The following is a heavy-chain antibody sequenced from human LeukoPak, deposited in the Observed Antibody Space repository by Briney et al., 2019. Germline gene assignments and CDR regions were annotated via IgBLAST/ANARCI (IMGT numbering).Heavy chain of an antibody. CDR3: ARLREIPVFGVVTKSTSYFDY. V-gene: IGHV3-7*01. CDR1: GFTFTNYW. Sequence: GGSLRLSCAASGFTFTNYWMSWVRQAPGKGLELVANIKQDRSEKYYVDSVKGRFTISRDNAKNSLYLQMNSLRAEDAAVYYCARLREIPVFGVVTKSTSYFDYWGQGTLVTVSS. CDR2: IKQDRSEK. J-gene: IGHJ4*02. D-gene: IGHD3-3*01.